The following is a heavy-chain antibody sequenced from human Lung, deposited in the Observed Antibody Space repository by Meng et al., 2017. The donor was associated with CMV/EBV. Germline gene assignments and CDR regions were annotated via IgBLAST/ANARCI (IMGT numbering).Heavy chain of an antibody. V-gene: IGHV4-39*07. J-gene: IGHJ5*02. CDR2: IYYSGST. Sequence: LXCTVSGGSISSSSYYWGWVRQPPGKGLEWIGSIYYSGSTYYNPSLKSRVTISLYTSKNQFSLKLSSVTAADTAVYYCARDYTYDFWSGQYGGKRGFDPXGQGXLVTVSS. CDR1: GGSISSSSYY. CDR3: ARDYTYDFWSGQYGGKRGFDP. D-gene: IGHD3-3*01.